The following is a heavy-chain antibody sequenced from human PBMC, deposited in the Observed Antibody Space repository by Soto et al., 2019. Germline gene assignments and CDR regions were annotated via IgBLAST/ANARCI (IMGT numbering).Heavy chain of an antibody. CDR2: IIPIFGTA. J-gene: IGHJ2*01. V-gene: IGHV1-69*12. Sequence: QVQLVQSGAAVKKPGSSVTVSCKASGGTFSSYTISWVRQATGQGLEWMGGIIPIFGTANYAQKFQGRVTITADESTSTAYMELSSLRSEDTAVYYCARGNHRWLQLWYFDLWGRGTLVTVSS. CDR1: GGTFSSYT. CDR3: ARGNHRWLQLWYFDL. D-gene: IGHD5-12*01.